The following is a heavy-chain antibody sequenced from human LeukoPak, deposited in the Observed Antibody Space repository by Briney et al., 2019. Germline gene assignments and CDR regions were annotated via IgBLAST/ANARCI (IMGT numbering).Heavy chain of an antibody. Sequence: SETLSLTCTVSGGSISSYYWSWIRQPPGKGLEWIGYIYYSGSTNYNPSLTSRVTISVDTSKNQFSLRLTSVTAADTAVYFCARHGIWFGDTNRWFDPWGQGTLVTISS. V-gene: IGHV4-59*08. D-gene: IGHD3-10*01. CDR3: ARHGIWFGDTNRWFDP. CDR1: GGSISSYY. CDR2: IYYSGST. J-gene: IGHJ5*02.